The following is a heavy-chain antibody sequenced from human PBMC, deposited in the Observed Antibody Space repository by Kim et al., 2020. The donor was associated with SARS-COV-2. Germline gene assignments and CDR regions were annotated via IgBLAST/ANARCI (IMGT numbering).Heavy chain of an antibody. CDR3: TTDLGITMIVVVPYWYFDL. CDR1: GFTFSNAW. J-gene: IGHJ2*01. D-gene: IGHD3-22*01. V-gene: IGHV3-15*01. Sequence: GGSLRLSCAASGFTFSNAWMSWVRQAPGKGLEWVGRIKSKTDGGTTDYAAPVKGRFTISRDDSKNTLYLQMNSLKTEDTAVYYCTTDLGITMIVVVPYWYFDLWGRGTLVTVSS. CDR2: IKSKTDGGTT.